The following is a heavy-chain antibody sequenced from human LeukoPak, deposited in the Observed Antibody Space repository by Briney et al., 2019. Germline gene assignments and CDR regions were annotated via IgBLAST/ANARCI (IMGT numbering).Heavy chain of an antibody. D-gene: IGHD3/OR15-3a*01. J-gene: IGHJ4*02. CDR2: ITGSGGST. V-gene: IGHV3-23*01. CDR1: GFTFSIYA. CDR3: AKHNYGFIDDY. Sequence: GGSLRLSCAASGFTFSIYAMSWVRQAPGKGLEWVSAITGSGGSTYYADSVKGRFTISRDNSKNTLYLQMNSLRAEDTAVYYCAKHNYGFIDDYWGQGTLVTVSS.